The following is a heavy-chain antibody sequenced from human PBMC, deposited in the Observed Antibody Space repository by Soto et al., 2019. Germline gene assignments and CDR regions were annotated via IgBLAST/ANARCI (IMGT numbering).Heavy chain of an antibody. Sequence: SETLSLTCAVYGGSFSGYYWSWIRQPPGKGLEWIGEINHSGSTNYNPSLKSRVTISVDTSKNQFSLKLSSVTAADTAVYYCARGVTIFGVVTYYYYMDVWGKGTTVTVSS. D-gene: IGHD3-3*01. V-gene: IGHV4-34*01. CDR1: GGSFSGYY. CDR2: INHSGST. J-gene: IGHJ6*03. CDR3: ARGVTIFGVVTYYYYMDV.